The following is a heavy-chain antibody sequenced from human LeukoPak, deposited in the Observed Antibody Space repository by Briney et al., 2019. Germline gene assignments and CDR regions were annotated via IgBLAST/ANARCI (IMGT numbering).Heavy chain of an antibody. CDR1: GGSISSYY. J-gene: IGHJ6*03. CDR2: IYYSGST. CDR3: ARVAAAGTYYYYYMDV. V-gene: IGHV4-59*01. D-gene: IGHD6-13*01. Sequence: PSETLSLTCTVSGGSISSYYWSWIRQPPGKGLEWIGYIYYSGSTNYNPSLKSRVTISVDTSKNQFSLKLSSVTAADTAVYYCARVAAAGTYYYYYMDVWGKGTTVTISS.